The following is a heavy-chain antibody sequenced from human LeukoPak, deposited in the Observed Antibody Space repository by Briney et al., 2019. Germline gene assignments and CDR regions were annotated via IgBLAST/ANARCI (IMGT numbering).Heavy chain of an antibody. J-gene: IGHJ4*02. D-gene: IGHD3/OR15-3a*01. CDR1: GGAISGYY. CDR3: ARVGSGYDFFDY. Sequence: SETLSLTCTVSGGAISGYYWSWIRQPAGKGLEWPGRVYSSGSTKYNPSLESRVTMSVDTSKNQFSLKLSFVTAADTAVYYCARVGSGYDFFDYWGQGTLVTVSS. V-gene: IGHV4-4*07. CDR2: VYSSGST.